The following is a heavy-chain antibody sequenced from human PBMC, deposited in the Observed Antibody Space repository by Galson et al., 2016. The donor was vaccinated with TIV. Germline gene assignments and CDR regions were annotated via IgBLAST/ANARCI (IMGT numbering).Heavy chain of an antibody. Sequence: SLRLSCAASGFTFHDYGMHWVRQVLGKSLEWVSGISSNSVYLGYADSVKGRFTISRDNATNSLYLQMNSLRSEDTALYYCAEARGYSYGSPQDYYYGMDVWGKGPRSPSPQ. CDR3: AEARGYSYGSPQDYYYGMDV. D-gene: IGHD5-18*01. CDR2: ISSNSVYL. CDR1: GFTFHDYG. J-gene: IGHJ6*01. V-gene: IGHV3-9*01.